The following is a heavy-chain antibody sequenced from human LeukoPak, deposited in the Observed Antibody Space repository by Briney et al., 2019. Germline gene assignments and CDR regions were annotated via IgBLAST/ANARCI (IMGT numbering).Heavy chain of an antibody. CDR1: GFTFSSYS. Sequence: GGSLRLSCAASGFTFSSYSMNWVRQAPGKGLEWASSISSSSSYIYYADSVKGRFTISRDNAKNSLYLQMNSLRAEDTAVYYCARRDSSGYYYYYPLDYWGQGTLVTVSS. D-gene: IGHD3-22*01. CDR2: ISSSSSYI. J-gene: IGHJ4*02. CDR3: ARRDSSGYYYYYPLDY. V-gene: IGHV3-21*01.